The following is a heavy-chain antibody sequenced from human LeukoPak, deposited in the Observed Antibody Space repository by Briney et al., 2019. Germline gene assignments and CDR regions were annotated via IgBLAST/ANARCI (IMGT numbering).Heavy chain of an antibody. Sequence: PGGSLRLSCAASGFTFSSYWMHWVRQAPGKGLEWVSVIYSGGSTYYADSVKGRFTISRDNSKNTLYLQMNSLRAEDTAVYYCARDVVVGTTGGDIWGQGTMVTVSS. J-gene: IGHJ3*02. D-gene: IGHD1-1*01. V-gene: IGHV3-53*01. CDR3: ARDVVVGTTGGDI. CDR2: IYSGGST. CDR1: GFTFSSYW.